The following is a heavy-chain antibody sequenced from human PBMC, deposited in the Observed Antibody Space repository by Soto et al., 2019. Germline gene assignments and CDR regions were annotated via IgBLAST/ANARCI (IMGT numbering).Heavy chain of an antibody. CDR2: RSSSGDGT. V-gene: IGHV3-23*01. CDR3: AKNAERWSWGMDV. D-gene: IGHD1-26*01. J-gene: IGHJ6*02. Sequence: PGGSLRLSCAASGFTINSYAMTWVRQAPGEGLEWVSIRSSSGDGTYYVDSVKGRFTISRDNSRNTLNLQMNSLRAEDTAVYYCAKNAERWSWGMDVWGQGTPVTVSS. CDR1: GFTINSYA.